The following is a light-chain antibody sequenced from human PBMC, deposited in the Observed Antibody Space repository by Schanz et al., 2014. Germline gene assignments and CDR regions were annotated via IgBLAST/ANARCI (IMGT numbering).Light chain of an antibody. CDR2: ANN. Sequence: QSVLTQPPSVSGAPGQRITISCTGSTSNIGAGYDVHWYQQLPGTAPKLLIYANNIRPSGVPDRFSGSKSGTSASLAISGLQSADEAEYFCAAWDHSLNGRVFGGGTKLTVL. J-gene: IGLJ3*02. CDR1: TSNIGAGYD. CDR3: AAWDHSLNGRV. V-gene: IGLV1-40*01.